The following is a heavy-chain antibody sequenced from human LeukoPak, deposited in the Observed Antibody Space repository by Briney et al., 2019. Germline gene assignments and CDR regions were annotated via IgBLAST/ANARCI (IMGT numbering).Heavy chain of an antibody. CDR2: ISYDGSNK. J-gene: IGHJ6*03. V-gene: IGHV3-30*04. CDR1: GFTFSSYA. D-gene: IGHD6-19*01. CDR3: ARVAVAGVLYYYYYMDV. Sequence: GGSLRLSCAASGFTFSSYAMSWVRQAPGKGLEWVAVISYDGSNKYYADSVKGRFTISRDNAKNSLYLQMNSLRAEDTAVYYCARVAVAGVLYYYYYMDVWGKGTTVTISS.